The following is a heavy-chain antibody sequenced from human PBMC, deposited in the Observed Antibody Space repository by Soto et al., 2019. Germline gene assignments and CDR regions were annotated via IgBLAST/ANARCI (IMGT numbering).Heavy chain of an antibody. CDR2: IIPIFGTA. V-gene: IGHV1-69*01. Sequence: QVQLVQSGAEVKKPGSSVNVSCKASGGTFSSYAISWVRQAPGQGLEWMGGIIPIFGTANYAQKFQGRVTITADGSTSTAYMELSSLRSEDTAVYYCARDLNGYSYGYSAFDIWGQGTMVTVSS. D-gene: IGHD5-18*01. CDR3: ARDLNGYSYGYSAFDI. J-gene: IGHJ3*02. CDR1: GGTFSSYA.